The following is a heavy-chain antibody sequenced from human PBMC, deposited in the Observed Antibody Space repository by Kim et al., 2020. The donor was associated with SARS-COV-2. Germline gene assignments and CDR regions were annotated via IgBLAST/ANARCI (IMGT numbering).Heavy chain of an antibody. CDR2: ISYDGSNK. Sequence: GGSLRLSCAASGFTFSSYGMHWVRQAPGKGLEWVAVISYDGSNKYYADSVKGRFTISRDNSKNTLYLQMNSLRAEDTAVYYCAKATGTTVGWYLYYYGM. CDR1: GFTFSSYG. J-gene: IGHJ6*01. V-gene: IGHV3-30*18. CDR3: AKATGTTVGWYLYYYGM. D-gene: IGHD1-7*01.